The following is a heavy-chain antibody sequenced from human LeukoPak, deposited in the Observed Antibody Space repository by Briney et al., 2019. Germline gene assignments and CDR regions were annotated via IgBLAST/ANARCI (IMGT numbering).Heavy chain of an antibody. D-gene: IGHD3-16*01. V-gene: IGHV3-53*01. CDR3: ARLGPYYFDS. J-gene: IGHJ4*02. CDR2: IYSGANT. CDR1: GFIVSSKY. Sequence: GGSLRLSCAASGFIVSSKYMSWVCQAPGKGLEWVSVIYSGANTYYADSVQGRFTISRDTSRNTLYLQMNSLRAEDTAVYYCARLGPYYFDSWGQGTLVIVSS.